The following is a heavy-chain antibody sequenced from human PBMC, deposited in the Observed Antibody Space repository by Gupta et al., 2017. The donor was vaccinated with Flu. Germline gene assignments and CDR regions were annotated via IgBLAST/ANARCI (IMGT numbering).Heavy chain of an antibody. Sequence: QVQLQESGPGLVKPSQTLSLTCTVSGGSISSGGYYWSWIRQHPGKGLELIGYIYYSGSTYYNPSLKSRVTISVDTSKNQFSLKLSSVTDADTAVYYCARAPPVSMISGSYLRNAYFDYWGQGTLVTVSS. CDR2: IYYSGST. D-gene: IGHD1-26*01. CDR3: ARAPPVSMISGSYLRNAYFDY. J-gene: IGHJ4*02. CDR1: GGSISSGGYY. V-gene: IGHV4-31*03.